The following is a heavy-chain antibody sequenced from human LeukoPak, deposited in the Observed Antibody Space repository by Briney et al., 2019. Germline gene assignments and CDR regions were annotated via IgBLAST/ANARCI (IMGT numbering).Heavy chain of an antibody. Sequence: GGSLRLSCAASGFTFSSYSMNWVRQAPGKGLEWVSSISSSSSYIYYADSVKGRFTISRDNAKNSLYLQMNSLRAEDTAVYYCASLGYYDFWSGYYKNYYYGMDVWGQGTTVTVSS. CDR2: ISSSSSYI. V-gene: IGHV3-21*01. CDR3: ASLGYYDFWSGYYKNYYYGMDV. D-gene: IGHD3-3*01. CDR1: GFTFSSYS. J-gene: IGHJ6*02.